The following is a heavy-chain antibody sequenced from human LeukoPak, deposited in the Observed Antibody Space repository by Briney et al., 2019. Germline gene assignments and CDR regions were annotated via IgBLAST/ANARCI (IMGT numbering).Heavy chain of an antibody. CDR2: IRYDGSNK. D-gene: IGHD4-17*01. CDR1: GFTFSSYG. J-gene: IGHJ4*02. V-gene: IGHV3-30*02. Sequence: PGGSLRLSCAASGFTFSSYGRHWVRQAPGKGLEWVAFIRYDGSNKYYADSVKGRFTISRDNSKNTLYLQMNSLRAEDTAVYYCARDYGDPLGHFDYWGQGTLVTVSS. CDR3: ARDYGDPLGHFDY.